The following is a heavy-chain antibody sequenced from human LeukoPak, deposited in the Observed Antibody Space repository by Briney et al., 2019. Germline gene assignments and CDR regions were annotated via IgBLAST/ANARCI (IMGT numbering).Heavy chain of an antibody. V-gene: IGHV3-23*01. CDR2: ISGSGGST. D-gene: IGHD3-22*01. CDR3: AKGHYYDSSGQNDY. Sequence: PGGSLRLSCAASGFTFSSYAMSWVRQAPGKGLEWVSAISGSGGSTYYADSVKGRFTISRDNSKNTLYLQMNSLRADDTAVYYCAKGHYYDSSGQNDYWGQGTLVTVSS. J-gene: IGHJ4*02. CDR1: GFTFSSYA.